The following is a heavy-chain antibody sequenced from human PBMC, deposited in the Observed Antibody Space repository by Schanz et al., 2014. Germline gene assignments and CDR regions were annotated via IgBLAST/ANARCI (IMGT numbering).Heavy chain of an antibody. CDR3: ARDNYYGSGSCAY. CDR1: GFTFTTHS. J-gene: IGHJ4*02. CDR2: IKQDGSEK. V-gene: IGHV3-7*04. Sequence: EGQLLESGGGLVQPGGSLRLSCAASGFTFTTHSMTWVRQAPGKGLEWVANIKQDGSEKYYVDAVKGRFTISRDNAKNSMYLHMKSLRGEDTAVYYCARDNYYGSGSCAYWGQGTLVTVSS. D-gene: IGHD3-10*01.